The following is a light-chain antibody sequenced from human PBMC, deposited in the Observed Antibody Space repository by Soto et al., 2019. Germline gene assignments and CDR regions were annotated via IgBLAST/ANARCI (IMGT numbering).Light chain of an antibody. CDR3: QQYGSSPDT. V-gene: IGKV3-20*01. CDR2: GAS. CDR1: QSVSSSY. Sequence: EIVLTQSPGTLSLSPGERATLSCRASQSVSSSYFAWYQQKPGQAPRLLIYGASSRATGIPDRFSGSGSGTDCTLIISRLEPEDVAVYYCQQYGSSPDTFGQGTKLEIK. J-gene: IGKJ2*01.